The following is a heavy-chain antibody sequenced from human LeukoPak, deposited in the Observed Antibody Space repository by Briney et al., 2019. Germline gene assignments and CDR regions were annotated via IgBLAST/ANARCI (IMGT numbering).Heavy chain of an antibody. D-gene: IGHD3-10*01. J-gene: IGHJ6*03. CDR1: GYTFTCYY. V-gene: IGHV1-2*02. Sequence: ASVKVSCKASGYTFTCYYMHWVRQAPGQGLEWMGWINPNSGGTNYAQKFQGRVTMTRDTSISTAYMELSRLRSDDTAVYYCASTYGSGSYYYYYYHMDVWGKGTTVTVSS. CDR3: ASTYGSGSYYYYYYHMDV. CDR2: INPNSGGT.